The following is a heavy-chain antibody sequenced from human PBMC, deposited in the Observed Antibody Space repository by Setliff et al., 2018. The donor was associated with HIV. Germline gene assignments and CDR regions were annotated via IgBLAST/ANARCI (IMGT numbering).Heavy chain of an antibody. Sequence: PSETLSLTCSVSGVSISNYYWSWIRQPPGKGLEWIGFIYSSGSTNYNPSLKSRVTISADTSKNQFSLKLNSVTAADTAVYYCARNVGGLRSAVNWFDPWGQGTLVTVSS. CDR1: GVSISNYY. V-gene: IGHV4-59*08. J-gene: IGHJ5*02. CDR3: ARNVGGLRSAVNWFDP. D-gene: IGHD4-17*01. CDR2: IYSSGST.